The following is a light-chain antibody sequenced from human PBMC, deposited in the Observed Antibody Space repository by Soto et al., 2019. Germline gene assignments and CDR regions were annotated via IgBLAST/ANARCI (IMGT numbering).Light chain of an antibody. J-gene: IGKJ5*01. CDR1: QGVTTN. Sequence: EIVMTQSPGTLSLSPGERSTLSFMAGQGVTTNFAWYQQKSGQSPRLLIYDVSIRSTGVPARFSGTGSETDFTPTISGLQSEDSAVYFCQQYNNWPFSFGQGTRLEIK. CDR3: QQYNNWPFS. V-gene: IGKV3-15*01. CDR2: DVS.